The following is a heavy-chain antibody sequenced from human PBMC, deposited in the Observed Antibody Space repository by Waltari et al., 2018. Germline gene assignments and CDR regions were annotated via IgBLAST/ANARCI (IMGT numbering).Heavy chain of an antibody. Sequence: EVQLVESGGGLVQPGGSLRLSCTASGFTFRIDWTHWVRQAPGGGLVWVSRISYDGRATNYADSVRGRFTISRDNAKNMLYLEMNSLRVEDTAMYFCARPYCSDGKCYSTLQHWGQGTLVTVSS. CDR1: GFTFRIDW. D-gene: IGHD2-15*01. V-gene: IGHV3-74*01. CDR2: ISYDGRAT. CDR3: ARPYCSDGKCYSTLQH. J-gene: IGHJ4*02.